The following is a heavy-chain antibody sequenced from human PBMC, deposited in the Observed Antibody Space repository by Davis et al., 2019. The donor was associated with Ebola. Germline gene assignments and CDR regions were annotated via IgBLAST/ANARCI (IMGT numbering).Heavy chain of an antibody. V-gene: IGHV3-30-3*01. CDR2: ISYDGSNK. Sequence: PGGSLRLSCAASGFTFSSYAMHWVRQAPGKGLEWVAVISYDGSNKYYADSVKGRFTISRDNSKNTLYLQMNSLRAEDTAVYYCAKDAGTTVVTPGDYWGQGTLVTVSS. D-gene: IGHD4-23*01. CDR3: AKDAGTTVVTPGDY. J-gene: IGHJ4*02. CDR1: GFTFSSYA.